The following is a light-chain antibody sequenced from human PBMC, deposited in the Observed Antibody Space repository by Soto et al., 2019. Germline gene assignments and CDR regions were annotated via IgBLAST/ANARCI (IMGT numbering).Light chain of an antibody. Sequence: QSALTQPASVSGSPGQSITISCTGTSSDVGTYNYVSWYQQHPGKAPKLMIYDVSNRPSGVSDRFSGSKSGNTASLTISGLQAEDEADYYCSSYTGSSTSVVFGGGTKLTV. CDR3: SSYTGSSTSVV. V-gene: IGLV2-14*01. J-gene: IGLJ2*01. CDR2: DVS. CDR1: SSDVGTYNY.